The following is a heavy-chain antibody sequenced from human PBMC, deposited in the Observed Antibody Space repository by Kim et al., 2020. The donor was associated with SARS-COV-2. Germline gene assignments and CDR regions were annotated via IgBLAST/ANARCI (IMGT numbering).Heavy chain of an antibody. D-gene: IGHD3-22*01. J-gene: IGHJ2*01. CDR3: ARYDSSTSSFAFDL. V-gene: IGHV3-21*01. Sequence: YADSVKGRFTISRDIAKNSMHLQMDSLRAEDTAVYYCARYDSSTSSFAFDLWGRGTLVTVSS.